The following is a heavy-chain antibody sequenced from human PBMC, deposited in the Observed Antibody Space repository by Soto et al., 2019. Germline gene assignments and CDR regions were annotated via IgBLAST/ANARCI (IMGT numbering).Heavy chain of an antibody. CDR3: ARDATSRSVFDY. CDR2: IYSGGST. Sequence: PGGSLRLSCAASGFTVINNYMSWVRQAPGKGLEWVSVIYSGGSTYYADSVRDRFTISRDSSKNTLYLQMSSLRAEDTAVYYCARDATSRSVFDYWGQGTLVTVSS. D-gene: IGHD3-16*02. V-gene: IGHV3-66*01. J-gene: IGHJ4*02. CDR1: GFTVINNY.